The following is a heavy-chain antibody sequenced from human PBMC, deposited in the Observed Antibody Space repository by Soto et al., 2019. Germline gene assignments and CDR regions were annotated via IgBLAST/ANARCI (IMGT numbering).Heavy chain of an antibody. Sequence: QVQLQESGPGLVKPSETLSLTCTVSGGSISSYYWSWIRQPPGKGLEWIGYIYYSGSTNYNPSLRNRVTISVETSKNQFSLKLSSVTAADTAVYYCARLGGNSVSYSYYYYYGMDVWGQGTTVTVSS. CDR3: ARLGGNSVSYSYYYYYGMDV. CDR1: GGSISSYY. D-gene: IGHD2-21*02. CDR2: IYYSGST. V-gene: IGHV4-59*08. J-gene: IGHJ6*02.